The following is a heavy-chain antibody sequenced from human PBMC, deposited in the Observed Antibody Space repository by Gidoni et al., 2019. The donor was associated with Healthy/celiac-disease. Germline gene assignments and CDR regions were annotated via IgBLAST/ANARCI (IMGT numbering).Heavy chain of an antibody. Sequence: EVQLLESGGGLVQPGRSLRLSCAASGFPFDDYAMHWVRQAPGKGLEWVSCISWNSGSIGDADSVNGRFTISRDNAKNSLYLQMNSLRAEDTALYYCAKGHYYDCSGYHPFYYWGQGTLVTVSS. J-gene: IGHJ4*02. CDR1: GFPFDDYA. D-gene: IGHD3-22*01. CDR2: ISWNSGSI. V-gene: IGHV3-9*01. CDR3: AKGHYYDCSGYHPFYY.